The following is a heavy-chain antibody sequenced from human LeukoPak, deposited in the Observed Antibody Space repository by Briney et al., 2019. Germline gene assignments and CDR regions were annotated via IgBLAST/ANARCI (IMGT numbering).Heavy chain of an antibody. D-gene: IGHD6-19*01. J-gene: IGHJ6*03. CDR3: ARDGIAVAGTLWYYYYYMDV. Sequence: GGSLRLSCAASGFTFSSYSMNWVRQAPGKGLEWVANIKQDGSEKYYVDSVKGRFTISRDNAKNSLYLQMNSLRAEDTAVYYCARDGIAVAGTLWYYYYYMDVWGKGTTVTISS. CDR1: GFTFSSYS. CDR2: IKQDGSEK. V-gene: IGHV3-7*01.